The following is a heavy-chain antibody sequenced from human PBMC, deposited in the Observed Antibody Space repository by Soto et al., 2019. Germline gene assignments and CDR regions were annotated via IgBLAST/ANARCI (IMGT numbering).Heavy chain of an antibody. V-gene: IGHV4-34*01. CDR1: GGSFSGYY. D-gene: IGHD3-22*01. J-gene: IGHJ4*02. Sequence: SETLSLTCAVYGGSFSGYYWSWIRQPPGKGLEWIGEINHSGSTNYNPSLKSRVTISVDTSKNQFSLKLSSVTAADTAVYYCARGHDSSGYYYVPYWGQGTLVTVSS. CDR2: INHSGST. CDR3: ARGHDSSGYYYVPY.